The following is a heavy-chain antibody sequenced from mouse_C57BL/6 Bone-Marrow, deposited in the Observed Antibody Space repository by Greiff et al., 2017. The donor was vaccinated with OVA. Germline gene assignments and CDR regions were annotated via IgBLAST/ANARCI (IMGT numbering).Heavy chain of an antibody. D-gene: IGHD2-3*01. V-gene: IGHV1-18*01. CDR1: GYTFTDYN. Sequence: EVHLVESGPELVKPGASVKIPCKASGYTFTDYNMDWVKQSHGKSLEWIGDINPNNGGTIYNQKFKGKATLTVDKSSSTAYMELRSLTSEDTAVYYCARSNGYYHYFDYWGQGTTLTVSS. CDR2: INPNNGGT. CDR3: ARSNGYYHYFDY. J-gene: IGHJ2*01.